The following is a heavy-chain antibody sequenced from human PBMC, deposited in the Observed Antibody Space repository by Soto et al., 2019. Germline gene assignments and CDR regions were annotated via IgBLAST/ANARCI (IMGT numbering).Heavy chain of an antibody. Sequence: EVQLVESGGGLVKPGGSLRLSCAACGFTFSNAWMSWVRQAPGKGLEWVGRIKSKTDGGTTDYAAPVKGRFTISRDDSKNTLYLQMNSLKTEDTAVYYCTTAYQWDFWSEIPGDYWGQGTLVTVSS. CDR3: TTAYQWDFWSEIPGDY. J-gene: IGHJ4*02. CDR2: IKSKTDGGTT. V-gene: IGHV3-15*01. D-gene: IGHD3-3*01. CDR1: GFTFSNAW.